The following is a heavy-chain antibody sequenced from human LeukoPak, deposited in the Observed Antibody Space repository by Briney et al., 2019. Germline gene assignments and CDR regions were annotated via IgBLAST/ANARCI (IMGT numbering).Heavy chain of an antibody. D-gene: IGHD1-26*01. Sequence: PGGSLRLSCAATGFTFSGHSMGWVRQAPGRGLEWVSHITSGGTVYYADSVKGRFTISRDNAKNSVYLQMSGLRAEDTAVYYCARGWGRYSGCNWVYYFDYWGQGTLVTVSS. CDR3: ARGWGRYSGCNWVYYFDY. J-gene: IGHJ4*02. V-gene: IGHV3-48*01. CDR2: ITSGGTV. CDR1: GFTFSGHS.